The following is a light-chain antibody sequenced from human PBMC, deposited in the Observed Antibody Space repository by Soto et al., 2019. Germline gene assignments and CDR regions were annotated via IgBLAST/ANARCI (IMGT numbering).Light chain of an antibody. CDR1: QSVSSSY. J-gene: IGKJ3*01. CDR3: QQYGSSPLFT. V-gene: IGKV3-20*01. CDR2: GAS. Sequence: EMVLTQSPGTLSLSPGERATLSCRASQSVSSSYLAWYQQKPGQAPRLLIYGASSRATGIPDRFSGSGSGTGFNLTISRLEPEDFAVDYCQQYGSSPLFTFGHGTKVDIK.